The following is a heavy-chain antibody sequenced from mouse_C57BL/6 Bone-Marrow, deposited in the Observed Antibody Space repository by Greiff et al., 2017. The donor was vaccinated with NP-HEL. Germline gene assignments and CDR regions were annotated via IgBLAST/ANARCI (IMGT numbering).Heavy chain of an antibody. CDR2: IDPENGDT. D-gene: IGHD1-1*01. CDR1: GFNIKDDY. CDR3: TTDYGSSLDY. J-gene: IGHJ2*01. Sequence: EVQGVESGAELVRPGASVKLSCTASGFNIKDDYMHWVKQRPEQGLEWIGWIDPENGDTEYASKFQGKATITADTSSNTAYLQLSSLTSEDTAVYYCTTDYGSSLDYWGQGTTLTVSS. V-gene: IGHV14-4*01.